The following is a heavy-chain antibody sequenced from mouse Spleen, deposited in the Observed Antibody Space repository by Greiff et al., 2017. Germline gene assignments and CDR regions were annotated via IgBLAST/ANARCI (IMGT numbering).Heavy chain of an antibody. CDR2: ISSGSSTI. CDR1: GFTFSDYG. D-gene: IGHD2-10*01. J-gene: IGHJ4*01. CDR3: ARSSLLNGDYAMDY. Sequence: EVKVVESGGGLVKPGGSLKLSCAASGFTFSDYGMHWVRQAPEKGLEWVAYISSGSSTIYYADTVKGRFTISRDNAKNTLFLQMTSLRSEDTAMYYCARSSLLNGDYAMDYWGQGTSGTVSS. V-gene: IGHV5-17*01.